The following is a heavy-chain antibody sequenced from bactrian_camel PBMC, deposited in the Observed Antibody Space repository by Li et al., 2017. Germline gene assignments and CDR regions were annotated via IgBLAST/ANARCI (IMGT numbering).Heavy chain of an antibody. CDR3: AAASITYGQCVALETTPFPY. V-gene: IGHV3S53*01. D-gene: IGHD3*01. J-gene: IGHJ4*01. CDR2: RHDGSRVA. CDR1: GSTSDINC. Sequence: VQLVESGGDSVQAGGSLRLSCVASGSTSDINCMGWFRQVPGKEREVVARRHDGSRVADYAASVEGRFTIDRDSAKGAVYLQMNNLKPEDTAMYYCAAASITYGQCVALETTPFPYWGQGTQVTVS.